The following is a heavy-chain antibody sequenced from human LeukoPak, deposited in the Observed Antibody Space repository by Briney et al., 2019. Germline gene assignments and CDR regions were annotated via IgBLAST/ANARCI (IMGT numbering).Heavy chain of an antibody. Sequence: SETLSLTCTVFGGSISSYYWSWIRQPPGKGLEWIGYIYYSGSTNYNPSLKSRVTISVDTSKNQFSLKLSSVTAADTAVYYCARGDYGPAYSPSYYYYYMDVCGKGTTVTVSS. J-gene: IGHJ6*03. V-gene: IGHV4-59*01. CDR2: IYYSGST. D-gene: IGHD4-17*01. CDR3: ARGDYGPAYSPSYYYYYMDV. CDR1: GGSISSYY.